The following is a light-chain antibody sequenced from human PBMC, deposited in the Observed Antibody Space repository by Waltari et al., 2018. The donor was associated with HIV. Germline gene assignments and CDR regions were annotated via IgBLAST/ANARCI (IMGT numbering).Light chain of an antibody. V-gene: IGKV1-39*01. Sequence: DIQMTQSPSSLSASVGDRVTITCRASQTISSCLNWYQQKPGKAPQLLIYAASSLQSGVPSRFGGSGSGTDFTLTISSLQPEDFATYYCQQSYSTLGYTFGQGTKLEIK. J-gene: IGKJ2*01. CDR1: QTISSC. CDR2: AAS. CDR3: QQSYSTLGYT.